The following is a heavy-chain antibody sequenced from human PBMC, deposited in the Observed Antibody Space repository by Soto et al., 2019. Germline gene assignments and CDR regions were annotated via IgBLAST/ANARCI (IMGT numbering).Heavy chain of an antibody. Sequence: ASVKVSCKASGYTFTSHAMHWVRQAPGQRLEWMGWINAGNGNTKYSQKFQGRVTITRDTSASTAYMELSSLRSEDTAVYYCARDRRSSSGWYFDPWGQGTLVTVSS. CDR2: INAGNGNT. V-gene: IGHV1-3*01. D-gene: IGHD6-19*01. J-gene: IGHJ4*02. CDR3: ARDRRSSSGWYFDP. CDR1: GYTFTSHA.